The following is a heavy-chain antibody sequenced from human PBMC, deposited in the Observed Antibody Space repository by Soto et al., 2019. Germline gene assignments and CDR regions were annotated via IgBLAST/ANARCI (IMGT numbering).Heavy chain of an antibody. CDR3: ARVRVLMVYAIPDWYFDL. CDR2: IYYSGST. D-gene: IGHD2-8*01. CDR1: GGSISSYY. J-gene: IGHJ2*01. Sequence: SETLSITCTASGGSISSYYWSWIRQPPGKGLEWIGYIYYSGSTNYNPSLKSRVTISVDTSKNQFSLKLSSVTAADTAVYYCARVRVLMVYAIPDWYFDLWGRGTLVTVSS. V-gene: IGHV4-59*01.